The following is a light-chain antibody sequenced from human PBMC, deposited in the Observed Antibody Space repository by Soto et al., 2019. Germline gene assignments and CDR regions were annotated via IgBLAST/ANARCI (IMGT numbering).Light chain of an antibody. J-gene: IGLJ1*01. CDR3: CSYAGSNTYV. V-gene: IGLV2-23*02. CDR2: EVS. CDR1: SSDVGGYNY. Sequence: QSALTQPASVSGSPGQSITISCIGTSSDVGGYNYVSWYQQHPGKAPKLIIYEVSKWPSGVSNRFSGSKSGDTASLTISGLQAEDEADYFCCSYAGSNTYVFGTATKLTVL.